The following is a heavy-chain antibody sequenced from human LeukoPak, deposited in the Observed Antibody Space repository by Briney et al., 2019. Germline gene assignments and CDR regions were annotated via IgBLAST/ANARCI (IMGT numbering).Heavy chain of an antibody. CDR3: ARTGNHEGWFDP. CDR1: GGSISSYY. D-gene: IGHD1-1*01. V-gene: IGHV4-59*01. CDR2: IYYSGST. J-gene: IGHJ5*02. Sequence: SETLSLTCTVSGGSISSYYWNWIRQSPGKGLEWIGYIYYSGSTYYNPSLKSRVTISVDTSKNQFSLNLSSVTAADTAVYYCARTGNHEGWFDPWGQGTLVTVSS.